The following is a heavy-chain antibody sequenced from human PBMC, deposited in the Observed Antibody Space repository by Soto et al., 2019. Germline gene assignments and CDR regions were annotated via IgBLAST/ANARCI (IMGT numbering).Heavy chain of an antibody. CDR3: ARRPHGRRGGGVGMDV. CDR1: GYSFTSYW. J-gene: IGHJ6*02. V-gene: IGHV5-10-1*01. CDR2: IDPSDSYT. Sequence: GESLKISCKGSGYSFTSYWIGWVRQMPGKGLEWMGRIDPSDSYTNYSPSFQGHVTISADKSISTAYLQWSSLKASDTAMYYCARRPHGRRGGGVGMDVWGQGTTVPGSS. D-gene: IGHD1-26*01.